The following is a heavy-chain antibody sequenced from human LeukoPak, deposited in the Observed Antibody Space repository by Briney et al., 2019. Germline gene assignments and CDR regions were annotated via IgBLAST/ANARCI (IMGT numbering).Heavy chain of an antibody. Sequence: GGSLRLSWAASGFTFSSYSMNWVRQAPGKGLEWVSYISSSSSTIYYADSVKGRFTISRDNAKNSLYLQMNSLRAEDTAVYYCASKVWVYGMDVWGQGTTVTVSS. V-gene: IGHV3-48*04. CDR2: ISSSSSTI. J-gene: IGHJ6*02. CDR3: ASKVWVYGMDV. CDR1: GFTFSSYS. D-gene: IGHD7-27*01.